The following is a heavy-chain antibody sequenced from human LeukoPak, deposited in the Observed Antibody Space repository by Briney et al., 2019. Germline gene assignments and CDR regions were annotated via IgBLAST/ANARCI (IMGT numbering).Heavy chain of an antibody. CDR3: ASYIVVVPAAPVVRFDP. CDR2: ISYDGSNK. CDR1: GFTFSSYA. V-gene: IGHV3-30-3*01. Sequence: GRSLRLSCAASGFTFSSYAMHWVRQAPGKGLEWVAVISYDGSNKYYADSVKGRFTISRDNSKNTLYLQMNSLRAEDTAVYYCASYIVVVPAAPVVRFDPWGQGTLVTVSS. J-gene: IGHJ5*02. D-gene: IGHD2-2*01.